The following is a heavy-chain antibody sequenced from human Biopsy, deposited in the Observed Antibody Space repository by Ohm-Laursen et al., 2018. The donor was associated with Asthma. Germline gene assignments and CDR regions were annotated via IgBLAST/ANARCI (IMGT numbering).Heavy chain of an antibody. D-gene: IGHD1-7*01. Sequence: ASVKVSCKASGYTFTSYYMHWVRQAPGQGLEWMGIINPSGGSTSYAQKFQGRVTMSRDTSTSTVYMELSSLRSEDTAVYYCARRGITGTTLDYWGQGTLVTVSS. V-gene: IGHV1-46*01. CDR2: INPSGGST. J-gene: IGHJ4*02. CDR1: GYTFTSYY. CDR3: ARRGITGTTLDY.